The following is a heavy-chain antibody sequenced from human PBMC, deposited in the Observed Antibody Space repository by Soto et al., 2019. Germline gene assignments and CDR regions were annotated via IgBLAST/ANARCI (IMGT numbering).Heavy chain of an antibody. CDR1: GYTYNSYA. D-gene: IGHD2-15*01. V-gene: IGHV1-3*01. J-gene: IGHJ4*02. CDR3: ARGPGGPDGPGDY. CDR2: INAGNGNT. Sequence: SAKVCCKDSGYTYNSYAMHWARQAPGQRLEWMGWINAGNGNTKYSQKFQGRVTITRDTSASTAYMELSSLRSEDTAVYYCARGPGGPDGPGDYWGQGTLVTVSS.